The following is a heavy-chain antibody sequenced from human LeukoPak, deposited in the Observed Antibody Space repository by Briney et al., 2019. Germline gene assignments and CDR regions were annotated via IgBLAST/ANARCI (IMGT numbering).Heavy chain of an antibody. J-gene: IGHJ4*02. CDR1: GGSISSYY. V-gene: IGHV4-59*01. Sequence: SETLSLTCTVSGGSISSYYWSWIRQPPGKGLEWIGYIYYSGSTNYNPSLKSRVTISVDTSKNQFSLKLSSVTAADTAVYYCARAQGKYSSYYFDYWGQGTLVTVSS. CDR3: ARAQGKYSSYYFDY. CDR2: IYYSGST. D-gene: IGHD6-6*01.